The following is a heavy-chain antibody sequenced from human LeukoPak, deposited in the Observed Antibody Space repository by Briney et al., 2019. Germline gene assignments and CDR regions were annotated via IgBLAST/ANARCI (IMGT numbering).Heavy chain of an antibody. CDR2: FDPEDGET. D-gene: IGHD6-19*01. V-gene: IGHV1-24*01. Sequence: ASVKVSCKVSGYTLTELSMHWVRQAPGKGLEWMGGFDPEDGETIYAQKFQGRVTMTTDTSTSTAYMELRSLRSDDTAVYYCACLQWLVHDRYYDYWGQGTLVTVSS. CDR1: GYTLTELS. CDR3: ACLQWLVHDRYYDY. J-gene: IGHJ4*02.